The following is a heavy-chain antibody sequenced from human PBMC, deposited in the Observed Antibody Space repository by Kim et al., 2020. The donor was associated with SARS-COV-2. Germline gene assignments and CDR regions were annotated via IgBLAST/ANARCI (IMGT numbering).Heavy chain of an antibody. Sequence: GGSLRLSCAASGFTFSSYAMHWVRQAPGKGLEWVAVISYDGSNKYYADSVKGRFTISRDNSKNTLYLQMNSLRAEDTAVYYCARGRVIGYGHDAFDIWGQGTMVTVSS. V-gene: IGHV3-30*04. CDR2: ISYDGSNK. D-gene: IGHD5-18*01. J-gene: IGHJ3*02. CDR3: ARGRVIGYGHDAFDI. CDR1: GFTFSSYA.